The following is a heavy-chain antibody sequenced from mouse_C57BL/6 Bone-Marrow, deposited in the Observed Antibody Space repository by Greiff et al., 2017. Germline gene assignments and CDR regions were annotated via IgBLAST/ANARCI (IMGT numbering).Heavy chain of an antibody. CDR2: ISYDGSN. CDR3: ARDGPYAMDY. CDR1: GYSITSGYY. J-gene: IGHJ4*01. V-gene: IGHV3-6*01. Sequence: EVKVEESGPGLVKPSQSLSLTCSVTGYSITSGYYWNWIRQFPGNKLEWMGYISYDGSNNYNPSLKNRISITLDTSKNQFFLKLNSVTTEDTATYYCARDGPYAMDYWGQGTSVTVSS.